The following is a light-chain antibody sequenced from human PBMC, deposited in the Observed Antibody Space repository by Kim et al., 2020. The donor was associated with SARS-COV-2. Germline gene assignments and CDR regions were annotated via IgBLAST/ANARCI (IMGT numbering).Light chain of an antibody. Sequence: GQEVTISCSGSSSNLGTNSVHWYQQFPGTAPKVLIYKNNQRPSGVPDRFSGSKSGTSASLAISGLQSEDEGDYYCAGWDDILNAEVFGGGTKVTVL. J-gene: IGLJ3*02. CDR3: AGWDDILNAEV. CDR2: KNN. CDR1: SSNLGTNS. V-gene: IGLV1-44*01.